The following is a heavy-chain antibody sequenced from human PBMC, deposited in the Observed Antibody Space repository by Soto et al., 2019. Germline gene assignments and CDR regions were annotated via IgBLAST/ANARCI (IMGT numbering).Heavy chain of an antibody. J-gene: IGHJ4*02. CDR3: ARAQATVTTPFDY. D-gene: IGHD4-17*01. CDR1: GGSISSGGYY. Sequence: SETLSLTCSVSGGSISSGGYYWSWIRLHPGQGLEWIGYIYYSGSTSYNPSLKSRVTISVDTSKNQFSLKLSSVTAADTAVYYCARAQATVTTPFDYWGQGTLVTVSS. CDR2: IYYSGST. V-gene: IGHV4-31*03.